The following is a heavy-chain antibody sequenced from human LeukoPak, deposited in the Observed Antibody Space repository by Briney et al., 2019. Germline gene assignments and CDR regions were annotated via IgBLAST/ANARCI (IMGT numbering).Heavy chain of an antibody. J-gene: IGHJ4*02. Sequence: GGSLRLPCAASGFSFSTYAMSWVRQAPGKGLEWVSGVDGNGGSTSYADSVKGRFTIFRDNSKNTVYLQMNSLRVEDTAVYYCAKSLYGSCDYWGQGTVVTVSS. V-gene: IGHV3-23*01. D-gene: IGHD3-16*02. CDR2: VDGNGGST. CDR1: GFSFSTYA. CDR3: AKSLYGSCDY.